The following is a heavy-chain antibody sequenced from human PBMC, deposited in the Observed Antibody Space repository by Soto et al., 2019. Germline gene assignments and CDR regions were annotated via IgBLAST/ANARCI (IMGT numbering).Heavy chain of an antibody. J-gene: IGHJ6*02. D-gene: IGHD2-2*01. CDR2: ISGSGGST. CDR3: AKFFPVVPAARYYYYYYGMDV. CDR1: GFTFSSYA. V-gene: IGHV3-23*01. Sequence: EVQLLESGGGLVQPGGSLRLSCAASGFTFSSYAMSWVRQAPGKGLEWVSAISGSGGSTYYADSVKGRFTISRDNSKNTLYLQMNSLRAEDTAVYYCAKFFPVVPAARYYYYYYGMDVWGQGTTVTVSS.